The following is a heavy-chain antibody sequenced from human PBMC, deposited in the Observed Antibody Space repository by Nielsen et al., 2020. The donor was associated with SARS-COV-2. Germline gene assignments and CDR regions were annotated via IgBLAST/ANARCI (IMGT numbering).Heavy chain of an antibody. D-gene: IGHD5-18*01. CDR3: ASCGEYSYGSYYYYGMDV. Sequence: SVKVSCKASGGTFISYAISWVRQAPGQGLEWMGGIIPIFGTANYAQKFQGRVTITADESTSTAYMELSSLRSEDTAVYYCASCGEYSYGSYYYYGMDVWGQGTTVTVSS. J-gene: IGHJ6*02. V-gene: IGHV1-69*13. CDR1: GGTFISYA. CDR2: IIPIFGTA.